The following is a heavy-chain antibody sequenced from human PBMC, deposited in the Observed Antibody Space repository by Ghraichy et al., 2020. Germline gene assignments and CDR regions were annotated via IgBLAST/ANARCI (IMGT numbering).Heavy chain of an antibody. CDR3: VRPGTPAGGSTWYGYFDL. CDR2: IYYSGNT. D-gene: IGHD6-13*01. Sequence: SQTLSLTCTVSGGSISTYYWSWIRQPPGKGLEWIGYIYYSGNTNYNPSLKSRVTMSVDTSRNQFSLRLNSVTAADTAVYYCVRPGTPAGGSTWYGYFDLWGRGTLVTVSS. V-gene: IGHV4-59*08. J-gene: IGHJ2*01. CDR1: GGSISTYY.